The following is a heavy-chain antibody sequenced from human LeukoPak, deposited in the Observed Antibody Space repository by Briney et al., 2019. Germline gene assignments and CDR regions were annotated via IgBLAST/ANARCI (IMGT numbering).Heavy chain of an antibody. D-gene: IGHD6-13*01. V-gene: IGHV3-7*03. CDR3: AKDMTAAAGPYYFDY. J-gene: IGHJ4*02. CDR2: IKQDGSEK. Sequence: GGSLRLSCAASGFTFSSYWMSWVRQAPGKGLEWVANIKQDGSEKYYVDSVKGRFTISRDNAKNSLYLQMNSLRAEDTALYYCAKDMTAAAGPYYFDYWGQGTLVTVSS. CDR1: GFTFSSYW.